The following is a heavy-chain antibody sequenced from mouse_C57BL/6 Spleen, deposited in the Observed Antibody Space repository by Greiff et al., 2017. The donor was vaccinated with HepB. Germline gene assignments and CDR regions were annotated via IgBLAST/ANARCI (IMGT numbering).Heavy chain of an antibody. V-gene: IGHV14-2*01. Sequence: VQLQQSGAELVKPGASVKLSCTASGFNIKDYYMHWVKQRTEQGLEWIGRIDPEDGETKHAPKFQGKATITADTSSNTAYLQLSSLTSEDTAVYYCARKDVDWFAYWGQGTLVTVSA. J-gene: IGHJ3*01. CDR1: GFNIKDYY. CDR3: ARKDVDWFAY. CDR2: IDPEDGET.